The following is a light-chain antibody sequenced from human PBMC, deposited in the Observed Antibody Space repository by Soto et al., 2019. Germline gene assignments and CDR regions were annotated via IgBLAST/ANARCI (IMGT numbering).Light chain of an antibody. Sequence: DIQMTQSPSTLSASVGDRVTITCRASQSISSWLAWYQQKPGKASRLLLYKASNLESGVPSRFSGSGSGTEFTLTISSLQPDDSATYYCQQYNDNWTFGQGTKVEIK. J-gene: IGKJ1*01. CDR2: KAS. CDR1: QSISSW. CDR3: QQYNDNWT. V-gene: IGKV1-5*03.